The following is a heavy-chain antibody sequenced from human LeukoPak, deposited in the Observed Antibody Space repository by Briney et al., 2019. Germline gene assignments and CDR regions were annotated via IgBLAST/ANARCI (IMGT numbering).Heavy chain of an antibody. Sequence: ASVKVSCKASGYTFTSYYMHWVRQAPGQGLEWMGIINPSGGSTSYAQKFQGRVTMTRDTSTSTVYMELSSLRSEDTVVYYCARDGYIAARPRRGYYYYMDVWGKGTTVTVSS. J-gene: IGHJ6*03. CDR2: INPSGGST. CDR3: ARDGYIAARPRRGYYYYMDV. CDR1: GYTFTSYY. V-gene: IGHV1-46*01. D-gene: IGHD6-6*01.